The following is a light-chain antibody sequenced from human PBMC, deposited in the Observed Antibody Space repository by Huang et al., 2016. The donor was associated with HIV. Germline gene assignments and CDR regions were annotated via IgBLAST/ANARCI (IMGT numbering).Light chain of an antibody. J-gene: IGKJ5*01. CDR3: QQYYQNPQT. V-gene: IGKV4-1*01. Sequence: DIVMTQSPDSLSVSPGERATIDCKSSQSLLYSLNSKNYLAWFQQKPGRPTKLLLYCASTRESGIPERFSGSGSGTDFTLTIKNLQPKDVPTYYCQQYYQNPQTFGQGTALELK. CDR2: CAS. CDR1: QSLLYSLNSKNY.